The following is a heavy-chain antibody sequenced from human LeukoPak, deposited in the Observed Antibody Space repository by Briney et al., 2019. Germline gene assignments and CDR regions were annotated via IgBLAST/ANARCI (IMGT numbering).Heavy chain of an antibody. V-gene: IGHV4-39*07. D-gene: IGHD2-2*01. J-gene: IGHJ5*02. CDR2: IYNSAST. Sequence: SETLSLTCNVSGDSISKSRHFWAWIRQSPGRGLEWIGYIYNSASTYYNPSLKSRVTISVDTSKNKFSLSLGSVTAADTAVYYCARWGTYASTSNWFDPWGQGTLVTVSS. CDR3: ARWGTYASTSNWFDP. CDR1: GDSISKSRHF.